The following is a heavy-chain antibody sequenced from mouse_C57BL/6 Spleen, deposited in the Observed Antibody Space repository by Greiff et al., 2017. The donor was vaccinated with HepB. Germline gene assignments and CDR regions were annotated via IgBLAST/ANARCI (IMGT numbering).Heavy chain of an antibody. Sequence: QVQLPASCAYLVKPGASVKMYFPSSGYTFTNSPLSRMKQNHGKSLSFLANFHPYNDDTKYNEKFKGKATLTVEKSSSTVYLELSRLTSDDSAVYYCARRGYYGPDYWGQGTTLTVSS. V-gene: IGHV1-47*01. J-gene: IGHJ2*01. CDR3: ARRGYYGPDY. CDR2: FHPYNDDT. D-gene: IGHD2-1*01. CDR1: GYTFTNSP.